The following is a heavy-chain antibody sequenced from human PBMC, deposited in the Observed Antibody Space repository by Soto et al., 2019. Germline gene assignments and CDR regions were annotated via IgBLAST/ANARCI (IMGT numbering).Heavy chain of an antibody. CDR3: AKTPMVRGVIRENWFDP. V-gene: IGHV3-21*01. Sequence: LRLSCAVSGFPLEKYGMNWVRQAPGKGLEWVSSISFSGDYIYYADSVKGRFTISRDNARNSLYLQMNRLGVDDTALYYCAKTPMVRGVIRENWFDPWGQGTLVTVSS. J-gene: IGHJ5*02. CDR1: GFPLEKYG. D-gene: IGHD3-10*01. CDR2: ISFSGDYI.